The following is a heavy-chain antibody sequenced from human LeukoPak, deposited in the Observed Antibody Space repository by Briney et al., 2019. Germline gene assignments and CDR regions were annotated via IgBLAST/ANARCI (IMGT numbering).Heavy chain of an antibody. V-gene: IGHV1-18*01. CDR1: GYTFTSYG. CDR2: ISAYNGNT. J-gene: IGHJ5*02. D-gene: IGHD2-2*01. Sequence: ASVKVSCKASGYTFTSYGISWVRQAPGQGLEWMGWISAYNGNTNYAQKLQGRVTMTTDTSTSTAYMELRSLRSVDTAVYYCARDPVVPAASWFDPWGQGTLVTVSS. CDR3: ARDPVVPAASWFDP.